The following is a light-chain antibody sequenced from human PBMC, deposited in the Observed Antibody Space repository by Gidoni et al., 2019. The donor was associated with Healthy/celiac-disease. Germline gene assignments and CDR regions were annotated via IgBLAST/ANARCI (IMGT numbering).Light chain of an antibody. CDR3: QSYDSSLSAYVV. Sequence: QSVLTQPPSVSGAPGQRVTISCTGSSSNIGAGYDVHWYQQFPGTAPKLSIYGNSNRPSGVPDRFSGSKSGTSASLAITGLQAEDEADYYCQSYDSSLSAYVVFGGGTKLTVL. CDR2: GNS. V-gene: IGLV1-40*01. J-gene: IGLJ2*01. CDR1: SSNIGAGYD.